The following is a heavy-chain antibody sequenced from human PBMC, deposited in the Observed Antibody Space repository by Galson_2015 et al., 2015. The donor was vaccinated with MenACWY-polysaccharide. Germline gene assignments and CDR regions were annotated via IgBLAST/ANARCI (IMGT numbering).Heavy chain of an antibody. J-gene: IGHJ4*02. CDR2: IHRSGST. CDR1: GGSISSYY. D-gene: IGHD3-10*01. CDR3: ARDPGE. Sequence: LTCTVSGGSISSYYWSWIRQPAGTGLEWLGRIHRSGSTDYNASLKSRLTLSADTSKNQFSLKLRSVSAAGTAVYYCARDPGEWGQGTLVAVSS. V-gene: IGHV4-4*07.